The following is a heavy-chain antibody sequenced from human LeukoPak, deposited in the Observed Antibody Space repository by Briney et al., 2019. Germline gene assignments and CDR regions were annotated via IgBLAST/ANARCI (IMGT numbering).Heavy chain of an antibody. CDR1: GFTFSSYV. Sequence: GGSLRLSCLASGFTFSSYVMNWVRQTPGKGLEWVSSISVSGGSTFYADSVKGRFTISRDNSKNTLYLQMNSLRAEDTAVYYCAKDRSRGIFDYWGQGTLVTVSS. V-gene: IGHV3-23*01. CDR2: ISVSGGST. CDR3: AKDRSRGIFDY. J-gene: IGHJ4*02. D-gene: IGHD2-2*01.